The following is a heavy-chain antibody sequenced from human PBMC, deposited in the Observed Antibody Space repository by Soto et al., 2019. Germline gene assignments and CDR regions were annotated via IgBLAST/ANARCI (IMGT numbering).Heavy chain of an antibody. J-gene: IGHJ4*02. CDR2: IYYSGST. Sequence: SETLSLTCTVSCGSISSYYWSWIRQPPGKGLEWIGYIYYSGSTNYNPSLKSRVTISVDTSKNQFSLKLSSVTAADTAVYYCAREYYDILTGGYYFDYWGQGTLVTVSS. CDR1: CGSISSYY. V-gene: IGHV4-59*01. D-gene: IGHD3-9*01. CDR3: AREYYDILTGGYYFDY.